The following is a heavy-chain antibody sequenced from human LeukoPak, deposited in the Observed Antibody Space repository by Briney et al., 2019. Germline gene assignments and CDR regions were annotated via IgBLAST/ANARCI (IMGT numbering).Heavy chain of an antibody. Sequence: GGSLRLSCAASGFTFSSYSMNWVRQAPGKGLEWVSYISSSGSTIYYADSVKGRFTISRDNSKNTLYLQMNSLRAEDTAVYYCAKDQGCSSTSCYYYYYYYMDVWGKGTTVTISS. CDR2: ISSSGSTI. CDR1: GFTFSSYS. J-gene: IGHJ6*03. V-gene: IGHV3-48*01. CDR3: AKDQGCSSTSCYYYYYYYMDV. D-gene: IGHD2-2*01.